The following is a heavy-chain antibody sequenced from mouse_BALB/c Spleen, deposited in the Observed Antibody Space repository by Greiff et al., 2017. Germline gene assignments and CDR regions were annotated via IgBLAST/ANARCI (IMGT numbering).Heavy chain of an antibody. CDR3: ARSSYDYDSYFDY. J-gene: IGHJ2*01. V-gene: IGHV1-26*01. Sequence: EDILEWIGRINPYNGATSYNQNFKDKASLTVDKSSSTAYMELHSLTSEDSAVYYCARSSYDYDSYFDYWGQGTTLTVSS. CDR2: INPYNGAT. D-gene: IGHD2-4*01.